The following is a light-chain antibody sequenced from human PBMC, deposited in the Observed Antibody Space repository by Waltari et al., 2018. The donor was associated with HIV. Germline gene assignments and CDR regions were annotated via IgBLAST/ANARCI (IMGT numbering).Light chain of an antibody. CDR1: SRTIRESND. CDR2: DNV. CDR3: QSYDSRLGVL. Sequence: HYVLPHQPSVSGAQGQRVPITCHGSSRTIRESNDVHWYQQLPETAPKLLIYDNVNRPSGVPDRFSGSKSGTSASLAITGLQADDEADYYCQSYDSRLGVLFGGGTKLTVL. J-gene: IGLJ2*01. V-gene: IGLV1-40*01.